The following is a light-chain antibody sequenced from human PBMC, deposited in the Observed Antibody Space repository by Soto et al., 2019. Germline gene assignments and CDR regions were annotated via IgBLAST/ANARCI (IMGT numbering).Light chain of an antibody. V-gene: IGKV3-20*01. J-gene: IGKJ1*01. CDR2: ATS. CDR3: QQYFASSWT. CDR1: QSLDNRY. Sequence: EIVLTQSPGTLSSSPGERATLSCRASQSLDNRYFAWYQHKPGQATRLLIYATSSRATGIPDRFGGSGSGTDFTLTINILEPEYFAVYYCQQYFASSWTFGQGTKVDIK.